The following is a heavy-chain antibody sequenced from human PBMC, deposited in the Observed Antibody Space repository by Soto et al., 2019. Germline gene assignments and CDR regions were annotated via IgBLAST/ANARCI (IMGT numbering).Heavy chain of an antibody. V-gene: IGHV3-23*01. J-gene: IGHJ3*02. CDR2: ISGSGGST. CDR3: AKDHNLHRWLVLDAFDI. CDR1: GFTFSSYA. Sequence: EVQLLESGGGLVQPGGSLRLSCAASGFTFSSYAMSWVRQAPGKGLEWVSAISGSGGSTYYADSVKGRFTISRDNSKNPLYLQMNSLRAEDTAVYYSAKDHNLHRWLVLDAFDIWGQGTMVTVSS. D-gene: IGHD6-19*01.